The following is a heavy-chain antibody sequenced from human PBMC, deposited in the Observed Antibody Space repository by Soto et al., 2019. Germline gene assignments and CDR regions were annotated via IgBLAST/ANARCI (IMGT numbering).Heavy chain of an antibody. CDR3: TRKRFGMDV. V-gene: IGHV3-7*03. Sequence: EVQLVESGGGLVQPGESLRLSCAASGFTFSNSWMSWVRQAPGKGLEWVANIKEDGSEKDYVDPVKGRFTITRDNAKNSLYLQMNNLRAEDTAVYFCTRKRFGMDVWGQGTTVTVS. J-gene: IGHJ6*02. CDR1: GFTFSNSW. CDR2: IKEDGSEK.